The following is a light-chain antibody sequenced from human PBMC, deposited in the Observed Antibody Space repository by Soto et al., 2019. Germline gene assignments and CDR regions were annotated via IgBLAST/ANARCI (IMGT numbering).Light chain of an antibody. CDR1: ESVSTSY. J-gene: IGKJ3*01. Sequence: EIVLTQSPGTLSLSPGERATLSCRASESVSTSYLAWYQQKPGQAPRLLIYGASDRATGIQYRFSVSASGTDFTLTISRLEPEDFAGYDCQHYGTSARVGPGTKVDIK. V-gene: IGKV3-20*01. CDR2: GAS. CDR3: QHYGTSAR.